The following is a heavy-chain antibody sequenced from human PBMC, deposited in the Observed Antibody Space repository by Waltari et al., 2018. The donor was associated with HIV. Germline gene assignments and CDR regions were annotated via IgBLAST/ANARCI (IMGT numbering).Heavy chain of an antibody. V-gene: IGHV3-66*01. D-gene: IGHD2-21*02. Sequence: EVQLVESGGGLVQPGGSLRLSCAVSGFNVGRNYMCWVRQAPGKGLEWVSVIYSGGSTYYADSVKGRFTISRDNSKNTLYLQMNSLRAEDTAVYYCASIAYCGGDCYPRGMDVWGQGTTVTVSS. CDR1: GFNVGRNY. J-gene: IGHJ6*02. CDR3: ASIAYCGGDCYPRGMDV. CDR2: IYSGGST.